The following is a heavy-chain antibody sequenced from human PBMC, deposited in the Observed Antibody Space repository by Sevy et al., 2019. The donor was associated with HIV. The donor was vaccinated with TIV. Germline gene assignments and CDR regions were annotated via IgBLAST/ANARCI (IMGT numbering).Heavy chain of an antibody. J-gene: IGHJ4*02. D-gene: IGHD5-12*01. CDR1: GFTFRSYV. CDR3: AKSSGEMAKIGFDY. CDR2: ISGSGDDT. Sequence: GRSLRLSCAASGFTFRSYVMNWVRQAPGKGLEWVSSISGSGDDTYYTDSVKGRFTISRDNSKNTLYLQMNSLRAEDTAVYFCAKSSGEMAKIGFDYWGQGTLVTVSS. V-gene: IGHV3-23*01.